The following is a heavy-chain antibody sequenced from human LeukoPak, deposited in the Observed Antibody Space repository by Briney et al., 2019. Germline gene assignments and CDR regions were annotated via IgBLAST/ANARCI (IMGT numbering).Heavy chain of an antibody. D-gene: IGHD6-19*01. Sequence: SSETLSLTCTVSGGSVGSYYWSWIRQPPGKGLEWIGYIYNSENTKYNSSLESRVTMSIDTSKNRLFLKLSSVTAADTAVYYCARFYSGPSGWFVLWFFDLWGRGTLVTVSS. CDR3: ARFYSGPSGWFVLWFFDL. CDR2: IYNSENT. CDR1: GGSVGSYY. J-gene: IGHJ2*01. V-gene: IGHV4-4*09.